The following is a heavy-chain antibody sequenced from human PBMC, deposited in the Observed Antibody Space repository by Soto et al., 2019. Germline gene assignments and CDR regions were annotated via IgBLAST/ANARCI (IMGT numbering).Heavy chain of an antibody. CDR3: ARFWIAAAGSFDY. V-gene: IGHV3-33*01. Sequence: GGPLRLSCEVSGFSLTGYGMHWVRQAPGKGLEWVAVIWYHGNTENYADSVKGRFTISRDTSKNSLYLQMNSLRAEDTAVYYYARFWIAAAGSFDYWGQGTLVIVSS. D-gene: IGHD6-13*01. J-gene: IGHJ4*02. CDR1: GFSLTGYG. CDR2: IWYHGNTE.